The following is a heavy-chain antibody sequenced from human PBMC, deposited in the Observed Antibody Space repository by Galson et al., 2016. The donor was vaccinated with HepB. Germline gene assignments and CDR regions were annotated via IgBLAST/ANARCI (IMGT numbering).Heavy chain of an antibody. V-gene: IGHV1-18*01. CDR3: ARADSGGNSPYDY. CDR1: GYTFTYYG. Sequence: SVKVSCKASGYTFTYYGFVWVRQAPGQGLEWMGWISAYSGHTNYAQKFQGRVTMTTDTPTSTAYMELRSLRSDDTAVYYCARADSGGNSPYDYWGQGTLVPVSS. J-gene: IGHJ4*02. CDR2: ISAYSGHT. D-gene: IGHD4-23*01.